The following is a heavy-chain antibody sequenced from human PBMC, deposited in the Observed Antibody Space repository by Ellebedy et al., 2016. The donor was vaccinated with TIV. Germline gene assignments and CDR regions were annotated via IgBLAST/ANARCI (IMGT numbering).Heavy chain of an antibody. CDR3: ARWVGIKPPHNYFGMDV. D-gene: IGHD1-26*01. CDR2: IYHSGST. V-gene: IGHV4-4*02. Sequence: SDTLSLTXAVSGVPINSINWWRWIRQSPGKGLEWIGEIYHSGSTNYNPSFKSRVTISVDGSKKEFSLKLSSVTAADTAVYYCARWVGIKPPHNYFGMDVWGQGTTVTVSS. CDR1: GVPINSINW. J-gene: IGHJ6*02.